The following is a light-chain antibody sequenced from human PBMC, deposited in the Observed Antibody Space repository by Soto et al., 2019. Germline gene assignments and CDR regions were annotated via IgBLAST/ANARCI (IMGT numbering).Light chain of an antibody. V-gene: IGKV1-39*01. CDR3: HQYAYSPLT. CDR2: AAS. Sequence: DIQMTQSPSSLSASVGDRVTITCRASQSISSYLNWYQQKPGKAPKLLIYAASSLQSGVPSRFSGSGSGTEFTLSISSLQSEDFAVYFCHQYAYSPLTFGGGTKVDI. CDR1: QSISSY. J-gene: IGKJ4*01.